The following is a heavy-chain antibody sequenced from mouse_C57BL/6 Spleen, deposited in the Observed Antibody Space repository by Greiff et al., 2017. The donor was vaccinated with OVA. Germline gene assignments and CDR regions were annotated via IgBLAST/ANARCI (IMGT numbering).Heavy chain of an antibody. Sequence: VQLQQSGTVLARPGASVKMSCKTSGYTFTSYWMHWVKQRPGQGLEWIGAIYPGNSDTSYNQKFKGKAKLTAVTSASTAYMELSSLTNEYSAVYYCTREETGTNFDYWGQGTTLTVSS. CDR1: GYTFTSYW. CDR2: IYPGNSDT. V-gene: IGHV1-5*01. CDR3: TREETGTNFDY. D-gene: IGHD4-1*01. J-gene: IGHJ2*01.